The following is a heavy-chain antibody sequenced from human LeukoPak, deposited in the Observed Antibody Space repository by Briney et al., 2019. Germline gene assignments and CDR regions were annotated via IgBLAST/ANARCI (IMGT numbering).Heavy chain of an antibody. CDR2: VSPSGRST. CDR3: ARGGDWYYYYYMDV. V-gene: IGHV3-23*01. CDR1: GFNLQNYA. J-gene: IGHJ6*03. D-gene: IGHD2-21*01. Sequence: PGGSLRLSCVVSGFNLQNYAMSWVRQAPGKGLEWVSHVSPSGRSTYYADSVWGRFTISRDNAKNSLYLQMNSLRAEDTAVYYCARGGDWYYYYYMDVWGKGTTVTVSS.